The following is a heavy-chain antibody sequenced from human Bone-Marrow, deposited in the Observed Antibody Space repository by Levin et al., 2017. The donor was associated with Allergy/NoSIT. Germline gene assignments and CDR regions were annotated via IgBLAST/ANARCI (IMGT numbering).Heavy chain of an antibody. V-gene: IGHV3-30*09. CDR3: GRNKKGTSTIYGMDL. Sequence: GESLKISCVASGVTFSDYTLHWVRQAPGKGLEWVAAISPDGNKKYYADSVKGRFAISRDNSKDTVVYLQMNGLRGDDTAVYFCGRNKKGTSTIYGMDLWGQGTTVTVSS. CDR2: ISPDGNKK. D-gene: IGHD1-1*01. CDR1: GVTFSDYT. J-gene: IGHJ6*02.